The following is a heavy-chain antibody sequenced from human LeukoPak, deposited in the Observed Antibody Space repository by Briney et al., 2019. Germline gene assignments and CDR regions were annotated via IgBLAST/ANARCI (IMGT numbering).Heavy chain of an antibody. J-gene: IGHJ4*02. CDR2: ISYDGSNK. CDR3: AKDSSSWGY. Sequence: GGSLRLSCAASGFTFSTYAMHWVRQAPGKGLEWVAVISYDGSNKYHADSVKGRFTISRDNSKNTLYLQMNSLRAEDTAVYYCAKDSSSWGYWGQGTLVTVSS. D-gene: IGHD6-13*01. V-gene: IGHV3-30-3*01. CDR1: GFTFSTYA.